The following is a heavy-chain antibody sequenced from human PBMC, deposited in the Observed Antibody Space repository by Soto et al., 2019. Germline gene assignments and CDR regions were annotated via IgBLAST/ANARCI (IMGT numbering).Heavy chain of an antibody. CDR2: MSPNSGAT. Sequence: QVQLVQSGAEVTKPGASVKVSCRASGYTFTTYDINWVRQATGQGLEWMGWMSPNSGATGYAKKFQGRVTMTRDTSISTAYMELSNLRSEDTAIYYCARGVDAGVDVWGQGTTFTVSS. V-gene: IGHV1-8*01. D-gene: IGHD1-1*01. J-gene: IGHJ6*02. CDR3: ARGVDAGVDV. CDR1: GYTFTTYD.